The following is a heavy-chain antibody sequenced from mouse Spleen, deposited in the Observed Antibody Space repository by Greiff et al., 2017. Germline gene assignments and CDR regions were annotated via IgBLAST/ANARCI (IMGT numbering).Heavy chain of an antibody. CDR3: ARQVESYYAMDY. J-gene: IGHJ4*01. V-gene: IGHV5-9-2*01. CDR2: ISGGGSYT. Sequence: EVQLVESGGGLVKPGGSLKLSCAASGFTFSSYGMSWVRQTPEKRLEWVATISGGGSYTYYPDSVKGRFTISRDNAKNNLYLQMSSLRSEDTALYYCARQVESYYAMDYWGQGTSVTVSS. CDR1: GFTFSSYG.